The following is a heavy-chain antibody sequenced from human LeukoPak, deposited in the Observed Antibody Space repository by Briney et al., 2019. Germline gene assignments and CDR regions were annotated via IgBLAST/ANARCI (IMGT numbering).Heavy chain of an antibody. D-gene: IGHD3-3*01. Sequence: PKASVKVSCKASGYTFTSYYMHWVRQAPGQGLQWMGIINPSGGSTSYAQKFQGRVTMTRDTSTSTVYMELSSLRPEDTAVYYCAREGRSTIFGVVSGPLDYWGQGTLVTVSS. CDR1: GYTFTSYY. V-gene: IGHV1-46*01. CDR2: INPSGGST. J-gene: IGHJ4*02. CDR3: AREGRSTIFGVVSGPLDY.